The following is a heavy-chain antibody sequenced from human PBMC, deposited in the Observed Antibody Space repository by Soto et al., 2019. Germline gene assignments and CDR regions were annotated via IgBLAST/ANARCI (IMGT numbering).Heavy chain of an antibody. CDR2: ISYDGSNN. V-gene: IGHV3-30*18. J-gene: IGHJ6*02. Sequence: VQLVESGGGVVQPGRSLRLSCAASGFTFSSYGMHWVRQAPGKGLEWVAVISYDGSNNYYADSVKGRFTISRDNYKKRLYPKITTRRAEDRAGYSVRKDRARPIAAPYYYYGMDVWGQGTTVTVSS. CDR1: GFTFSSYG. D-gene: IGHD6-6*01. CDR3: RKDRARPIAAPYYYYGMDV.